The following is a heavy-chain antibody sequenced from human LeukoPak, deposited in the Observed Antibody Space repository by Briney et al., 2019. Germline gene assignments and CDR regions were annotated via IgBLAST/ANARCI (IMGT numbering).Heavy chain of an antibody. V-gene: IGHV1-69*13. CDR1: GGTFSSYA. J-gene: IGHJ6*03. D-gene: IGHD2-2*01. CDR2: IIPIFGTA. Sequence: SVKVSCKASGGTFSSYAISWVRQAPGQGLEWMGGIIPIFGTANYAQKFQGRITITADESTSTAYMELSSLRSEDTAVYYCARPLVPAALGYYYYYMDVWGKGTTVTVSS. CDR3: ARPLVPAALGYYYYYMDV.